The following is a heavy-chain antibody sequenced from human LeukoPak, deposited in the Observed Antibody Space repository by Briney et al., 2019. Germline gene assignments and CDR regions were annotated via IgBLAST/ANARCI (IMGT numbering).Heavy chain of an antibody. Sequence: GASVKVSCKASGYTFTSYDINCVRQATGQGLEWMGWMNPNSGNTGYAQKFQGRVTMTRNTSISTAYMELSSLRSEDTAVYYCARGKRWELSVAYWGQGTLVTVSS. V-gene: IGHV1-8*01. D-gene: IGHD1-26*01. J-gene: IGHJ4*02. CDR3: ARGKRWELSVAY. CDR2: MNPNSGNT. CDR1: GYTFTSYD.